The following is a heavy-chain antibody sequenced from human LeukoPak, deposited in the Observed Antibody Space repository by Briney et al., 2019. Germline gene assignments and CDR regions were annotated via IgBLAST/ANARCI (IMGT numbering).Heavy chain of an antibody. V-gene: IGHV4-4*07. CDR2: IYTSGST. Sequence: SETLSLTCTVSGGSISSYYWSWIRQPAGKGLEWIGRIYTSGSTNYNPSLKSRVTMSVDTSKNQFSLKLSSVTAADTAVYYCARPTRWLQRGAFAIWGQGTMVTVSS. CDR3: ARPTRWLQRGAFAI. D-gene: IGHD5-24*01. CDR1: GGSISSYY. J-gene: IGHJ3*02.